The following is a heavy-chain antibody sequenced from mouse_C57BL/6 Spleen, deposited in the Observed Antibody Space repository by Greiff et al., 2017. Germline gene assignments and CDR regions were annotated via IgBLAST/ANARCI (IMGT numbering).Heavy chain of an antibody. CDR1: GFTFSSYA. J-gene: IGHJ4*01. D-gene: IGHD2-12*01. CDR3: TRGRPYYSYYDYAMGG. CDR2: ISNGGDYS. V-gene: IGHV5-9-1*02. Sequence: EVQLVESGEGLVKPGGSLKLSCAASGFTFSSYAMSWVRQTPEKRLEWVAYISNGGDYSNYAETVKGRITISRDNARNTLYLQMSSLKSEDTAMYYCTRGRPYYSYYDYAMGGWGPGASVTVAS.